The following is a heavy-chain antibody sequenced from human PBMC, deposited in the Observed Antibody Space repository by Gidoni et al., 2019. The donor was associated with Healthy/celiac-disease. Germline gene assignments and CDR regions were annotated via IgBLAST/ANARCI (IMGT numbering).Heavy chain of an antibody. J-gene: IGHJ2*01. CDR1: GFPVSSNY. CDR2: IYSGGST. V-gene: IGHV3-66*01. CDR3: ARNLLVGATDWYFDL. D-gene: IGHD1-26*01. Sequence: EVQVVESGGGLVQPGGSLRLSCATSGFPVSSNYRSWVRQAPGTGLEWVSIIYSGGSTYYADSVKARFTISRDTSKNTVYLQMNSLRAEDTAVYYCARNLLVGATDWYFDLWGRGTLVTVSS.